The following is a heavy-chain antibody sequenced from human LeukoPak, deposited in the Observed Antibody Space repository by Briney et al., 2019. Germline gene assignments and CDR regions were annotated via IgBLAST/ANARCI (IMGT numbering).Heavy chain of an antibody. CDR2: MSGSGGTT. V-gene: IGHV3-23*01. Sequence: GGSLRLSCTASGFTVSKNAMNWVRQGPGKGLEWVSTMSGSGGTTYYADSVKGRFTISRDTSRNTVYLQMSSLRAEDTAIYYCAKAGGELGYCSGTRCLYDFDFWGQGTLVTVSS. J-gene: IGHJ4*02. CDR1: GFTVSKNA. CDR3: AKAGGELGYCSGTRCLYDFDF. D-gene: IGHD2-15*01.